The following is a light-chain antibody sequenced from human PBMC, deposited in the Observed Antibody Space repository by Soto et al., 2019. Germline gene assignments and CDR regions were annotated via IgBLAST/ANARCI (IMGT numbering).Light chain of an antibody. J-gene: IGKJ2*01. CDR2: GAS. Sequence: EIVMTQSPATLSVSPGEGATLSCRASQSVSSNLAWFQQKPGQAPRLLIYGASTRATGIPARFSGSGSGTDFTLTIRSLQSEDFAVYYCQQYNNWPPYTFGQGTKLEIK. CDR3: QQYNNWPPYT. V-gene: IGKV3-15*01. CDR1: QSVSSN.